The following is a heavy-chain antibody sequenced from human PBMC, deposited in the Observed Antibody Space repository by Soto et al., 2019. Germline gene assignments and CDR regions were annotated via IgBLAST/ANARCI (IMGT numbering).Heavy chain of an antibody. J-gene: IGHJ4*02. V-gene: IGHV4-39*01. CDR3: ARHDYYDSSGYYSHFHN. Sequence: PSETLSLTCTVSGGSISSSSHYWGWIRQTPGKGLEWIGSIYYSENTYYNPSLKSRVAISVDTSENQVSLRLSSVTAADTAVYYCARHDYYDSSGYYSHFHNWGQGALVTVSS. D-gene: IGHD3-22*01. CDR1: GGSISSSSHY. CDR2: IYYSENT.